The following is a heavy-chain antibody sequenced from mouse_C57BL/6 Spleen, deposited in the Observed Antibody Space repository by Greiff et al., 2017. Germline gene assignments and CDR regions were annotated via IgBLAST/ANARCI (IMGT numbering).Heavy chain of an antibody. Sequence: QVQLQQPGAELVKPGASVKLSCKASGYTFTSYWMQWVKQRPGQGLEWIGEIDPSDSYTNYNQKVKGKATLTVDTSSSTAYMQLSSLTYEDSAVYYCARGDSNYFDYWGQGTTLTVSS. CDR3: ARGDSNYFDY. CDR1: GYTFTSYW. V-gene: IGHV1-50*01. CDR2: IDPSDSYT. J-gene: IGHJ2*01. D-gene: IGHD2-5*01.